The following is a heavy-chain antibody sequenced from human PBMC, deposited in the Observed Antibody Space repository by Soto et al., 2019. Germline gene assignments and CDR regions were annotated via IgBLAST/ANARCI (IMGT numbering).Heavy chain of an antibody. Sequence: QLQLQQSGPGLVRPSETLSLTCSVSGGPISISPYFWVWIRQSPGKGLEWIGSMTYGGGTAYYNSCLKSRVTLDVDTAKHQFSLRLTSMTAADTAVYYCVRSSKGACDDWGQGAVVTVSS. J-gene: IGHJ4*02. CDR1: GGPISISPYF. D-gene: IGHD2-2*01. CDR3: VRSSKGACDD. CDR2: MTYGGGTA. V-gene: IGHV4-39*01.